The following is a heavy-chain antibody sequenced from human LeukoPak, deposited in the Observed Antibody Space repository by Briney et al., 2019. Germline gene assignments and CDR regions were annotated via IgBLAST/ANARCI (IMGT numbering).Heavy chain of an antibody. CDR2: ISSSGRTI. CDR1: EFIFSDYE. D-gene: IGHD5-18*01. J-gene: IGHJ3*02. V-gene: IGHV3-48*03. Sequence: GGSLRLSCAASEFIFSDYEMNWVRQAPGKGLEWVSYISSSGRTIFYADSVKGRFTISRDSATNSLYLQMDSLRAEDTAVYYCARDGGGHSNGNDAFDIWGQGTMVTVSS. CDR3: ARDGGGHSNGNDAFDI.